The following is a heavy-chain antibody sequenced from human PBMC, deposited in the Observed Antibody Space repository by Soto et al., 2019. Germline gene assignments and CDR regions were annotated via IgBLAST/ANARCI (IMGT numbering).Heavy chain of an antibody. J-gene: IGHJ6*02. CDR2: INHSGST. CDR1: GGSFSGYY. D-gene: IGHD3-10*01. V-gene: IGHV4-34*01. CDR3: ASGILLWSGEYDYYGMDV. Sequence: QVQLQQWGAGLLKPSETLSLTCAVYGGSFSGYYWSWIRQPPGKGLEWIGEINHSGSTNYNPSLNSRVTLAEDTAKYPFALKLSSVTAAHTAVYYCASGILLWSGEYDYYGMDVWSQGTTDAVSS.